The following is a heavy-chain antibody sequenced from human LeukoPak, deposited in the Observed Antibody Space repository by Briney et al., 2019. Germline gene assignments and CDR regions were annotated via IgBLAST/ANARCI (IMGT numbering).Heavy chain of an antibody. CDR1: GFTFSSYS. V-gene: IGHV3-21*01. D-gene: IGHD3-22*01. CDR3: ARGKKNYYDSSGYYYYFDY. CDR2: ISSSSSYI. Sequence: PGGSLRLSCAASGFTFSSYSMNWVRQAPGKGLEWVSSISSSSSYIYYADSVKGRSTISRDNAKNSLYLQMNSLRAEDTAVYYCARGKKNYYDSSGYYYYFDYWGQGTLVTVSS. J-gene: IGHJ4*02.